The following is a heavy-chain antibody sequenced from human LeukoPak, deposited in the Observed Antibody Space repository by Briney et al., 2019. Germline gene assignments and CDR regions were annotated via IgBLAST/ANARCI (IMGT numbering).Heavy chain of an antibody. D-gene: IGHD3-10*01. CDR3: GRMVRGVTYYYYYGMDV. CDR1: GYTFTSYD. Sequence: GASVKVSCKASGYTFTSYDINWVGQATGQGLEWMGWMNPNSGNTGYAQKFQGRVTMTRNTSISTAYMELSSLRSEDTAVYYCGRMVRGVTYYYYYGMDVWGQGTTVTVSS. J-gene: IGHJ6*02. V-gene: IGHV1-8*01. CDR2: MNPNSGNT.